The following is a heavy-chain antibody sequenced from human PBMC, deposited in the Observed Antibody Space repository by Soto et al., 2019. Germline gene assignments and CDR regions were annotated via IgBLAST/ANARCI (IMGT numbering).Heavy chain of an antibody. V-gene: IGHV3-7*01. J-gene: IGHJ4*02. CDR3: ARRPYGDYGDYFDY. CDR2: IKQDGSEK. D-gene: IGHD4-17*01. CDR1: GFTFSSFW. Sequence: EVQLVESGGSLVQPGGSLRLSCAASGFTFSSFWMSWVRQAPGKGLEWVANIKQDGSEKYYVDSVRGRFSISGDNAKNALFLQMNSLRAEDTAVYYCARRPYGDYGDYFDYWGQGTLVTVSS.